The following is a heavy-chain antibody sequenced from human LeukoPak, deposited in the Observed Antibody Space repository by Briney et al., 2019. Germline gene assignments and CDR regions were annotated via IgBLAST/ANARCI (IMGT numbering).Heavy chain of an antibody. CDR2: ISHSGST. J-gene: IGHJ4*02. V-gene: IGHV4-34*01. CDR3: ARDRAVAGIGY. D-gene: IGHD6-19*01. Sequence: SETLSLTCAVYGGSFSGYYWSWIRQPPGKGLEWIGEISHSGSTNYNPSLKSRVTISVDTSKNQFSLKLSSVTAADTAVYYCARDRAVAGIGYWGQGTLVTVSS. CDR1: GGSFSGYY.